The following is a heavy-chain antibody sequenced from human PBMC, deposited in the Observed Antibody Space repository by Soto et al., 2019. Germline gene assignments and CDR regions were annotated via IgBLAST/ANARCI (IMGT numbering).Heavy chain of an antibody. Sequence: SETLSLTCTISAGSISSYYWSWIRQPPGKGLEWIGYIYYSGSTNYNPSLKSRVTISVDTSKNQFSLKLSSVTAADTAVYYCARDIAAGYMDVWGKGTTVTVSS. V-gene: IGHV4-59*08. CDR2: IYYSGST. CDR3: ARDIAAGYMDV. D-gene: IGHD6-13*01. CDR1: AGSISSYY. J-gene: IGHJ6*03.